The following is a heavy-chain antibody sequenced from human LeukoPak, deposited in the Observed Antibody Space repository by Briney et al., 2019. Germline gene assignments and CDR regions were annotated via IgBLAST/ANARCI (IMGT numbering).Heavy chain of an antibody. V-gene: IGHV3-7*03. CDR3: ARVRVGGGGPEIGSY. D-gene: IGHD2-15*01. J-gene: IGHJ4*02. Sequence: GGSLRLSCAASGFTFSNYCMSWIRQAPGKGLEWLGHIKEDGSEKNCVDSVKGRFTISRDNAKNSLYLQMNSLRVEDTAVYYCARVRVGGGGPEIGSYWGQGTLVTVSS. CDR1: GFTFSNYC. CDR2: IKEDGSEK.